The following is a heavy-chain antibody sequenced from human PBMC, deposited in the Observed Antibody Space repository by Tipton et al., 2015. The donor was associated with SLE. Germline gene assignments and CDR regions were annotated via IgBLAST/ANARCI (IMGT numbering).Heavy chain of an antibody. V-gene: IGHV4-61*02. CDR2: IYTSGST. D-gene: IGHD2-2*02. J-gene: IGHJ3*02. Sequence: TLSLTCTVSGGSISSGSYYWSWIRQPAGKGLEWIGRIYTSGSTNYNPSLKSRVTIPVDTSKNQFSLKLSSVTAADTAVYYCAGDVVVPAAIPSAFDIWGQGTMVTVSS. CDR1: GGSISSGSYY. CDR3: AGDVVVPAAIPSAFDI.